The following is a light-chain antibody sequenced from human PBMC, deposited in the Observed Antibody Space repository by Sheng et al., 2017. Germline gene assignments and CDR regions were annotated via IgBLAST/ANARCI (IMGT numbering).Light chain of an antibody. CDR2: RTS. CDR1: QSVSTW. J-gene: IGKJ1*01. CDR3: QQYNNWPRT. V-gene: IGKV1-5*03. Sequence: DIQMTQSPSTLSASVGERVTITCRASQSVSTWLAWYQQKVGKAPKLLIYRTSNLESGVPSRFSGSGSGTEFTLTISSLQPGDFAVYYCQQYNNWPRTFGQGTKVEIK.